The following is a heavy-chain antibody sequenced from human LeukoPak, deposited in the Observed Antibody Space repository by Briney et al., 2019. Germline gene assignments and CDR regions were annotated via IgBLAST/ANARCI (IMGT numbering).Heavy chain of an antibody. D-gene: IGHD1-20*01. Sequence: GGSLRLSCAASGFTVSSNYMSWVRQAPGEGLGWVSILYTGGSTYYANSVKGRLTISRHNSKNTLYLQMSSLRAEDSAVYYCARGVTGTTGVSNYGMDVWGQGTTVTVSS. CDR2: LYTGGST. CDR3: ARGVTGTTGVSNYGMDV. CDR1: GFTVSSNY. J-gene: IGHJ6*02. V-gene: IGHV3-53*04.